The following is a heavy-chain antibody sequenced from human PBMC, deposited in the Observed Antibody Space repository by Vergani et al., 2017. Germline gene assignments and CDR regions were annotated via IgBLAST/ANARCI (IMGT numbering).Heavy chain of an antibody. CDR1: GGSISSYY. CDR3: AEEGVKRAVKYYYDSSEAFDI. J-gene: IGHJ3*02. CDR2: IYYSGST. V-gene: IGHV4-59*01. Sequence: QVQLQESGPGLVKPSETLSLTCTVSGGSISSYYWSWIRQPPGKGLEWIGYIYYSGSTNYNPSLKSRVTISVDTSKNQFSLKLSSVTAANTAVYYCAEEGVKRAVKYYYDSSEAFDIGGQATMVTVSS. D-gene: IGHD3-22*01.